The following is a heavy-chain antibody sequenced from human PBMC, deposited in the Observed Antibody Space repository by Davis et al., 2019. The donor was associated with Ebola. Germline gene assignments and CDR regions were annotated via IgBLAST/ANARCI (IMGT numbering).Heavy chain of an antibody. D-gene: IGHD2-2*03. Sequence: GESLKISCAASGFTFSSYWMHWVRQAPGKGLEWVAVIWYDGSNKYYADSVKGRFTISRDNAKNSLYLQMNSLRAEDTAVYYCTRHLTRPGYCSSTSCSFDYWGQGTLVTVSS. J-gene: IGHJ4*02. V-gene: IGHV3-33*08. CDR1: GFTFSSYW. CDR2: IWYDGSNK. CDR3: TRHLTRPGYCSSTSCSFDY.